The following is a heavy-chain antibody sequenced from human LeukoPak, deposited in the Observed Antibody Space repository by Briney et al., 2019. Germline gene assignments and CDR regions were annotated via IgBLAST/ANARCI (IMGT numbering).Heavy chain of an antibody. CDR1: GGTFSSYA. CDR3: ARNSWYENYYYMDV. D-gene: IGHD6-13*01. CDR2: IIHIFGTA. V-gene: IGHV1-69*01. Sequence: ASVKVSCKASGGTFSSYAISWVRQAPGQGLEWMGGIIHIFGTANYAQKFQGRVTITADESTSTAYMELCSLRSEDTAVYYCARNSWYENYYYMDVWGKGTTVTVSS. J-gene: IGHJ6*03.